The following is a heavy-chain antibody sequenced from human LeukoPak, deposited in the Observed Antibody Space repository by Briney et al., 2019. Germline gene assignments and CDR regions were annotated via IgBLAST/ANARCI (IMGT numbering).Heavy chain of an antibody. CDR3: ARGYSSSWYVVSDYYYYMDV. Sequence: ASVKVSCQASGYIFTDYYMHWVRQAPGQELGWMGRINPNSGGTNYAQKFQGRVTMTRDTSISTAYMELSRLRSDDTAVYYCARGYSSSWYVVSDYYYYMDVWGKGTTVTVSS. CDR1: GYIFTDYY. J-gene: IGHJ6*03. V-gene: IGHV1-2*06. D-gene: IGHD6-13*01. CDR2: INPNSGGT.